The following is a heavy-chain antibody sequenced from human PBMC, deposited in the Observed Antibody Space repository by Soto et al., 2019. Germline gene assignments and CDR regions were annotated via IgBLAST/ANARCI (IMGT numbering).Heavy chain of an antibody. CDR3: AKDGNPIPYLTGYYRLGWFDP. D-gene: IGHD3-9*01. CDR2: ISGSGGST. J-gene: IGHJ5*02. V-gene: IGHV3-23*01. Sequence: VGSLRLSCAASGFTFSSYAMSWVRQAPGKGLEWASAISGSGGSTYYADSVKGRFTISRDNSKNMLYLQMNSLRAEDTAVYYCAKDGNPIPYLTGYYRLGWFDPWGQGTLVTVSS. CDR1: GFTFSSYA.